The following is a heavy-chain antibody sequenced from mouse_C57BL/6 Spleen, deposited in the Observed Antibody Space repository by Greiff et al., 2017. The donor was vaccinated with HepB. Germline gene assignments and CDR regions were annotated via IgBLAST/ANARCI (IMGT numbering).Heavy chain of an antibody. V-gene: IGHV1-66*01. D-gene: IGHD1-1*01. J-gene: IGHJ1*03. CDR2: IYPGSGNT. CDR1: GYSFTSYY. CDR3: AREGSTVVANGDWYFDV. Sequence: QVQLQQSGPELVKPGASVKISCKASGYSFTSYYIHWVKQRPGQGLEWIGWIYPGSGNTKYNEKFKGKATLTADTSSSTAYMQLSSLTSEDSAVYYCAREGSTVVANGDWYFDVWGTGTTVTVSS.